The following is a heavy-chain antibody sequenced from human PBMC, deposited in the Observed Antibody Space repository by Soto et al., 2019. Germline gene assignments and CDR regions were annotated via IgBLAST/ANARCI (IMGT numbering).Heavy chain of an antibody. J-gene: IGHJ4*02. CDR1: GYTFTSYG. Sequence: QVQLVQSGAGVKKPGASVKVSCKASGYTFTSYGISWVRQAPGQGLEWMGWISAYNGNTNYAQKLQGRVTMTTDTTKSTAYMELRSLRSDDTAVYYCAREDSSSTREGGGFDYWGQGNLVTGSS. V-gene: IGHV1-18*04. CDR3: AREDSSSTREGGGFDY. CDR2: ISAYNGNT. D-gene: IGHD6-6*01.